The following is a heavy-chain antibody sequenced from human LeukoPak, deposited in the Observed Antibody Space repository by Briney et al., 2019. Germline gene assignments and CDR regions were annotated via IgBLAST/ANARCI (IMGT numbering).Heavy chain of an antibody. CDR3: ATLAGYIYGVTSDF. V-gene: IGHV4-59*08. CDR1: GDSVSSVD. J-gene: IGHJ4*02. CDR2: IYYTGDT. D-gene: IGHD5-18*01. Sequence: PSETLSLTCTVSGDSVSSVDWDCSRQPPGKGLEWIGYIYYTGDTNYNPSLKSRVTISLDTSRNQFSLKLTSVTAADTAVYYCATLAGYIYGVTSDFWGQGTLITVSS.